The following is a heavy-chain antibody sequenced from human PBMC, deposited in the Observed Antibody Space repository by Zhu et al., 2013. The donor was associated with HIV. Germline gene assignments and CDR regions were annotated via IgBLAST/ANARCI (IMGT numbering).Heavy chain of an antibody. V-gene: IGHV1-3*01. Sequence: QVQLVQSGAEVKKPGASVKVSCKASGYTFTSYAMHWVRQAPGQRLEWMGWINAGNGNTKYSQKFQGRVTITRDTSASTAYMELSSLRSEDTAVYYCASGYYYDSSGYHDAFDIWGQGTMVTVSS. D-gene: IGHD3-22*01. CDR3: ASGYYYDSSGYHDAFDI. CDR1: GYTFTSYA. CDR2: INAGNGNT. J-gene: IGHJ3*02.